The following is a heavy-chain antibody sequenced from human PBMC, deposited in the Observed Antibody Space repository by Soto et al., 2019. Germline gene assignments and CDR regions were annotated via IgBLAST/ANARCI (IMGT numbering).Heavy chain of an antibody. Sequence: SVKVSCKASGGTFSSYSISWVRQAPGQGLEWMGGIIPIFGTANYAQKFQGRVTITADESTSTAYMELSSLRSEDTAVYYCARSSYCGGDCYFNWFDPWGQGTLVTVSS. CDR2: IIPIFGTA. D-gene: IGHD2-21*02. J-gene: IGHJ5*02. V-gene: IGHV1-69*13. CDR1: GGTFSSYS. CDR3: ARSSYCGGDCYFNWFDP.